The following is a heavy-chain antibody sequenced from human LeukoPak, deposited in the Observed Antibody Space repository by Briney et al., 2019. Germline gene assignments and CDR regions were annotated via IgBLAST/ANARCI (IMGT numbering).Heavy chain of an antibody. J-gene: IGHJ4*02. CDR2: IYYSGST. D-gene: IGHD3-10*01. Sequence: SETLSLTCTVSGGSISSYYWSWIRQPPGKGLEWIGYIYYSGSTNYNPSLKGRVTISVDTSKNQFSLKLSSVTAADTAVYYCARGTYYYGSGSFDYWGQGTLVTVSS. CDR1: GGSISSYY. V-gene: IGHV4-59*01. CDR3: ARGTYYYGSGSFDY.